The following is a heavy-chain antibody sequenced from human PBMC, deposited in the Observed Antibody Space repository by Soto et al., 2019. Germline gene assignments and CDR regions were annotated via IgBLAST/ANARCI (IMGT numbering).Heavy chain of an antibody. V-gene: IGHV3-48*01. CDR3: ARDNKDLDAFDI. CDR2: ISSTSSTK. J-gene: IGHJ3*02. Sequence: EVQLVESGGGLVQPGGSLRLSCAASGFTFSSYSMSWVRQAPGKGLEWVSYISSTSSTKYYADSVKGRFTISRDNAKNSLYLQMNSLRAEDTAVYYCARDNKDLDAFDIWGQGTMVTVSS. D-gene: IGHD2-15*01. CDR1: GFTFSSYS.